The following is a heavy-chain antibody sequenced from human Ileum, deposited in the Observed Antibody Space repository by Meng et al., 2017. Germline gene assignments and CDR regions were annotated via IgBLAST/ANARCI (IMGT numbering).Heavy chain of an antibody. CDR2: INPDGSEK. CDR1: GFTFSSYW. V-gene: IGHV3-7*01. CDR3: MGWGSRNY. J-gene: IGHJ4*02. Sequence: GGSLRLSCAASGFTFSSYWRNWVRQAPGKGLEWVANINPDGSEKRNVDSVKGRFTVSRDNGKNSLYLQMNSLRVDDTAVSDCMGWGSRNYWGQGILVTVSS. D-gene: IGHD7-27*01.